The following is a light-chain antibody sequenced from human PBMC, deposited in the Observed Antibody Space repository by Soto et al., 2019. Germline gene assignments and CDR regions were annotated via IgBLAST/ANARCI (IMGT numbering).Light chain of an antibody. CDR1: QSVSSN. CDR2: GAS. J-gene: IGKJ1*01. Sequence: EIVMTQSPATLSVSPGERATLSCRASQSVSSNLAWYQQKPGQAPRLLIYGASTRATGIPAGFSGSGSGTEFTLTISRLQSEDFAVYYCQQYNNWWTFGQGTKVDI. V-gene: IGKV3-15*01. CDR3: QQYNNWWT.